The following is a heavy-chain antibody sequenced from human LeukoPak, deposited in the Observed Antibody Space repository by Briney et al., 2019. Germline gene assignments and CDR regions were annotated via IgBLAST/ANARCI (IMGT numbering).Heavy chain of an antibody. V-gene: IGHV1-46*01. CDR2: INPSGGST. Sequence: ASVRVSCKASGYTFTSYYMHWVRQAPGQGLEWMGIINPSGGSTSYAQKFQGRVTMTRDMSTSTVYMELSSLRSEDTAVYYCARGPERYTYSSGWYRKNYYYYMDVWGKGTTVTVSS. J-gene: IGHJ6*03. D-gene: IGHD6-19*01. CDR3: ARGPERYTYSSGWYRKNYYYYMDV. CDR1: GYTFTSYY.